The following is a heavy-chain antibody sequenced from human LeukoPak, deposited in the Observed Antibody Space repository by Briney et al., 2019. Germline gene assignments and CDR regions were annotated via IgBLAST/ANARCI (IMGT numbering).Heavy chain of an antibody. CDR3: AKCLTGSKTINDY. J-gene: IGHJ4*02. Sequence: GALRLSCAASGFTFSSYAMSWVRQAPGKGLEWVSAISGSGGSAYYADSVKGRFTISRDNSKNTLYLQMNSLRAEDTAVYYCAKCLTGSKTINDYWGQGTLVTVSS. CDR1: GFTFSSYA. V-gene: IGHV3-23*01. D-gene: IGHD3-9*01. CDR2: ISGSGGSA.